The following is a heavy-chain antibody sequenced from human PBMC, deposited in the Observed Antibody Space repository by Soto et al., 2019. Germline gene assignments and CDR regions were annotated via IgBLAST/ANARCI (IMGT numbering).Heavy chain of an antibody. CDR1: GGSISSYY. Sequence: QVQLQESGPGLVKPSETLSLTCTVSGGSISSYYWSWIRQPPGKGLEWIGYIYSIGSTNDNPSLNTRVPLSVDTSKYPFSLXLRSVTAADTAVXXXAXXXXELLQPALPFAYWGQGTLVTVS. V-gene: IGHV4-59*01. CDR3: AXXXXELLQPALPFAY. CDR2: IYSIGST. D-gene: IGHD1-26*01. J-gene: IGHJ4*02.